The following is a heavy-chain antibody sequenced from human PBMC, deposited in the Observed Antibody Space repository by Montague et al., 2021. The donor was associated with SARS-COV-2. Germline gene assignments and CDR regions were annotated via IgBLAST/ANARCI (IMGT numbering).Heavy chain of an antibody. CDR1: GFTFRSYW. V-gene: IGHV3-74*01. Sequence: SLRLSCAASGFTFRSYWMHWVRQVPGRGPVWVSRIKPDGTSTNYAASVKGRFTISRDNAKNTLSLQMNNLRAEDTAVYYCVRPLWFGDSDYFFEPWGQGTLVTVSS. CDR2: IKPDGTST. J-gene: IGHJ5*02. CDR3: VRPLWFGDSDYFFEP. D-gene: IGHD3-10*01.